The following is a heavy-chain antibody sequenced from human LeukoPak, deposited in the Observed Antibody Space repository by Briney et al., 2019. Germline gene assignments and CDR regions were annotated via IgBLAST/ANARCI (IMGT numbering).Heavy chain of an antibody. CDR3: ARRGYHDSSGHDY. CDR2: ISGSSSDI. V-gene: IGHV3-21*06. CDR1: GFTFSSYA. D-gene: IGHD3-22*01. J-gene: IGHJ4*02. Sequence: GGSLRLSCAASGFTFSSYAMNWVRQARGKGLEWVSSISGSSSDIYYADSVKGRFTISRDNAKNSVFLQMNNLRAEDTAIYYCARRGYHDSSGHDYWGQGTLVTVSS.